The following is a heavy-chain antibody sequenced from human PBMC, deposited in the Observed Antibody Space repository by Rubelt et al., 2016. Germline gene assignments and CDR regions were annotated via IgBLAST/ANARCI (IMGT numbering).Heavy chain of an antibody. Sequence: ESGPGLVKPSETLSLTCTVSGGSIRGYYWSWIRQPPGKGLEWVGYIYSSGSTNNNPSLNSRVTMSVDTSKNHFSLKLSSVTAADTAVYYCASRTTYYFDYWGQGTLVTVSS. J-gene: IGHJ4*02. CDR1: GGSIRGYY. V-gene: IGHV4-59*08. D-gene: IGHD1-1*01. CDR3: ASRTTYYFDY. CDR2: IYSSGST.